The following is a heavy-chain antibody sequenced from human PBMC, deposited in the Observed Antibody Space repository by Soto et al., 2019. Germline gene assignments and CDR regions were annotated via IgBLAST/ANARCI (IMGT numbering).Heavy chain of an antibody. Sequence: EVQLVESGGGLVKPGGSLRLSCAASGFTFSNAWMSWVRQAPGKGLEWVGRIKSKTDGGTTDYAAPVKGRFTISRDESKNTLYLQMNSLKTEDTAVYYCTTDHGWDYVWGSYRELPYYFDYLGQGTLVTVSS. CDR2: IKSKTDGGTT. CDR1: GFTFSNAW. V-gene: IGHV3-15*01. J-gene: IGHJ4*02. D-gene: IGHD3-16*02. CDR3: TTDHGWDYVWGSYRELPYYFDY.